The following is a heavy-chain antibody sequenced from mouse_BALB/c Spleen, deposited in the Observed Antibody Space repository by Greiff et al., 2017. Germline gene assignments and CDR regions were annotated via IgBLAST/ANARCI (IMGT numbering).Heavy chain of an antibody. CDR2: INPYNDGT. CDR3: ARGRRDWDYFDY. J-gene: IGHJ2*01. V-gene: IGHV1-14*01. D-gene: IGHD4-1*01. CDR1: GYTFTSYV. Sequence: EVKLMESGPELVKPGASVKMSCKASGYTFTSYVMHWVKQKPGQGLEWIGYINPYNDGTKYNEKFKGKATLTSDKSSSTAYMELSSLTSEDSAVYYCARGRRDWDYFDYWGQGTTLTVSS.